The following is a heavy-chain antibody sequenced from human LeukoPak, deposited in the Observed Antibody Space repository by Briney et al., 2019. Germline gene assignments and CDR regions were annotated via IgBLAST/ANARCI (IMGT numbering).Heavy chain of an antibody. D-gene: IGHD3-10*01. CDR3: ARDASGSRPNS. Sequence: PGGSLRLSCAASGFTVSSDYITWVRQAPGKGLEWLSSIDVAGNTIYAHYVRGRFTISRDNSKNTLYLQMNSLRVDDTAVYFCARDASGSRPNSWGPGTLVTVTS. V-gene: IGHV3-53*01. CDR1: GFTVSSDY. CDR2: IDVAGNT. J-gene: IGHJ4*02.